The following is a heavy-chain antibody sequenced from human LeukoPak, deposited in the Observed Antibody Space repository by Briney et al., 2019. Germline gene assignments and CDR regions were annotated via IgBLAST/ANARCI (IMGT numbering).Heavy chain of an antibody. V-gene: IGHV3-7*01. CDR2: IKPDGTET. D-gene: IGHD6-13*01. CDR3: TRTKVASPGTD. CDR1: GFTFSTYW. J-gene: IGHJ4*02. Sequence: PGGSLRLSCAASGFTFSTYWMTWVRQAPGKGLEWVANIKPDGTETYYVDSLRGRFTISRGNAKNSLFLQINSLRAEDTAMYYCTRTKVASPGTDSGLGTLVTVSS.